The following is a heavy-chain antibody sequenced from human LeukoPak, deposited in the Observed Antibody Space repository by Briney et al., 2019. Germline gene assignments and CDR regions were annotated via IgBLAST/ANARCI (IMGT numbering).Heavy chain of an antibody. CDR3: AGDPKDFWSGYYPHGPFDN. Sequence: ASVKVSCKASGYTFTGYYMHWVRQAPGQGLEWVGWINPNSGGTNYAQKFQDRVTMTRDTSISTAYMELSRLRSDDTAVYYCAGDPKDFWSGYYPHGPFDNWGQGTMVTVSS. D-gene: IGHD3-3*01. V-gene: IGHV1-2*02. CDR1: GYTFTGYY. CDR2: INPNSGGT. J-gene: IGHJ3*02.